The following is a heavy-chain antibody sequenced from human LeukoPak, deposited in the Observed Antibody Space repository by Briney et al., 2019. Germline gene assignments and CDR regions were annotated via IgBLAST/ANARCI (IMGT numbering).Heavy chain of an antibody. CDR2: IYHSGST. V-gene: IGHV4-30-2*01. D-gene: IGHD3-22*01. CDR1: GGSISSGGYS. J-gene: IGHJ4*02. Sequence: PSETLSLTCAVSGGSISSGGYSWRWIRQPPGKGLEWIGYIYHSGSTYYNPSLKSRVTISVDRSKNQFSLKLSSVTAADTAVYYCARGDSSGYNFDYWGQGTLVTVSS. CDR3: ARGDSSGYNFDY.